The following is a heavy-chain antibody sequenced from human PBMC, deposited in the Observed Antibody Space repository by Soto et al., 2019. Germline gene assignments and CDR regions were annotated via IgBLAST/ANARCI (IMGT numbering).Heavy chain of an antibody. D-gene: IGHD3-22*01. V-gene: IGHV3-15*01. J-gene: IGHJ4*02. CDR3: SYDSSRGDY. Sequence: GGSLRLSCAASGFAFSSAWMSWVRQAPGKGLEWVGRLKSEAAGGTTDYAAPVKGRFTISRDDSKNTLYLQMNSLKTDDTAVYYCSYDSSRGDYWGLGTLVTVSS. CDR2: LKSEAAGGTT. CDR1: GFAFSSAW.